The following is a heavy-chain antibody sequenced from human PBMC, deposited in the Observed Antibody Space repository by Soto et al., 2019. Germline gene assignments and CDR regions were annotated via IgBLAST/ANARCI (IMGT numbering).Heavy chain of an antibody. CDR1: GGTFSSYT. V-gene: IGHV1-69*08. CDR3: ARDLGSNWSDAQNDY. D-gene: IGHD1-20*01. Sequence: QVQLVQSGAEVKKPGSSVKVSCKASGGTFSSYTISWVRQAPGQGLEWMGRIIPILGIANYAQKFHGRVTITADKSTSTAYTELSSLRSEDTAVYYCARDLGSNWSDAQNDYWGQGPLVTVSS. CDR2: IIPILGIA. J-gene: IGHJ4*02.